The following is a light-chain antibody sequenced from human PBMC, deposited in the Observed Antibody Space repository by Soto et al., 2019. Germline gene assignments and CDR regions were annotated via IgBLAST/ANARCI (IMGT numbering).Light chain of an antibody. V-gene: IGLV7-43*01. CDR1: TGAVTSGYY. CDR2: STS. CDR3: LLYYGGAQV. J-gene: IGLJ3*02. Sequence: QAVVTQEPSMTVSPGGTVTLTCASSTGAVTSGYYPGWFQQRPGQAPTSLIHSTSIKHSWTPARFSGSLLGGKAALTLSAVQPEDEADYFCLLYYGGAQVFGGGNKLTV.